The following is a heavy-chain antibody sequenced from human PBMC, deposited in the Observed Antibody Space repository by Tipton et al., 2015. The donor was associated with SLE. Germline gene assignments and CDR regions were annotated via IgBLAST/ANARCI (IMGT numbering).Heavy chain of an antibody. D-gene: IGHD4-11*01. CDR1: GGSISSYY. CDR2: IYTNENT. V-gene: IGHV4-4*07. J-gene: IGHJ2*01. CDR3: AREFLNPVTTVHYYFDL. Sequence: TLSLTCTVSGGSISSYYWSWIRQPACGGLEWIGRIYTNENTNYNPSLKSRVTMSVDTSKNHFSLKLISVTAADTAVYYCAREFLNPVTTVHYYFDLWGRGTLVTVSS.